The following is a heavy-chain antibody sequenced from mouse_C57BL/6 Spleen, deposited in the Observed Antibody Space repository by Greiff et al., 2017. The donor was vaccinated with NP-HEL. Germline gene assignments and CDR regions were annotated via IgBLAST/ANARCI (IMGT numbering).Heavy chain of an antibody. V-gene: IGHV1-69*01. Sequence: QVQLQQPGAELVMPGASVKLSCKASGYTFTSYWMHWVKQRPGQGLEWIGEIDPSDSYTIYNQKFKGKSTLTVDKSSSTAYMQLSSLTSEDSAVYDCASTVVATRYFDVWGTGTTVTVSS. J-gene: IGHJ1*03. CDR3: ASTVVATRYFDV. CDR2: IDPSDSYT. CDR1: GYTFTSYW. D-gene: IGHD1-1*01.